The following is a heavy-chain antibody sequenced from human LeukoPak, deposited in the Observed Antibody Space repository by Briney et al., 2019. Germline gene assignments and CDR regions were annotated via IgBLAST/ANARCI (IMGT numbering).Heavy chain of an antibody. CDR3: ARESLGSTMVRGVIIDY. CDR2: IIPIFGTA. V-gene: IGHV1-69*13. CDR1: GGTFSSYA. J-gene: IGHJ4*02. D-gene: IGHD3-10*01. Sequence: SVKVSCTASGGTFSSYAISWVRQAPGQGLEWMGGIIPIFGTANYAQKFQGRVTITADESTSTAYMELSSLRSEDTAVYYCARESLGSTMVRGVIIDYWGQGTLVTVSS.